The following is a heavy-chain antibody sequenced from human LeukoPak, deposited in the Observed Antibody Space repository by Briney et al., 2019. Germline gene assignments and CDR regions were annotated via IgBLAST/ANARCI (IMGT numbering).Heavy chain of an antibody. V-gene: IGHV3-21*01. D-gene: IGHD1-26*01. Sequence: GGSLRLSCAASGFTFSTFTMNWVRQAPGKGLEWVSSISSSSSSMYYADSVKGRFTISRDNAKNSLYLQMNSLRAEDTAVYYCARLRERCPPCDYYYYYMDVWGKGTTVTVSS. CDR3: ARLRERCPPCDYYYYYMDV. CDR1: GFTFSTFT. CDR2: ISSSSSSM. J-gene: IGHJ6*03.